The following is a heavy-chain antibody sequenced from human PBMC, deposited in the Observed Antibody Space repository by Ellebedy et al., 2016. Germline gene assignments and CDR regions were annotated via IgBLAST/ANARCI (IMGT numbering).Heavy chain of an antibody. J-gene: IGHJ6*02. CDR1: GFLLSRYG. CDR3: ARVRSPDLYKNQAMDV. D-gene: IGHD1-14*01. CDR2: ISDDGTDE. V-gene: IGHV3-30*03. Sequence: GGSLRLXXAASGFLLSRYGIHWVRQAPGKGLEWVASISDDGTDETYGDSVKGRFSISRDNSKNRVYLHMSSLRVEDTAVYYCARVRSPDLYKNQAMDVWGQGTTVTVSS.